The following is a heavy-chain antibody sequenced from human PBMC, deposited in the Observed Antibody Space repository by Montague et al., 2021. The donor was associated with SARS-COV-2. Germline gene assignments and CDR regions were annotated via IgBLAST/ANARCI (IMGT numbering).Heavy chain of an antibody. CDR1: GFRFGNYW. Sequence: SLRLSCAASGFRFGNYWMSWVRQAPGKGLEWVADIDQDGSEKYYVGSVRGRFTISRDNARNSLFLQMDSLRADDTAVYYCAKVGPLIWNKPDYWGQGTLVAVSS. CDR3: AKVGPLIWNKPDY. V-gene: IGHV3-7*01. D-gene: IGHD1/OR15-1a*01. CDR2: IDQDGSEK. J-gene: IGHJ4*02.